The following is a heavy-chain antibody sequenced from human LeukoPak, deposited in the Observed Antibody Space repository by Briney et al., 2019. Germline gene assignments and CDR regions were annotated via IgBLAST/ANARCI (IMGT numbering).Heavy chain of an antibody. Sequence: PGGSLRLSCAASGFTFSSYWMSWVRQAPGKGLEWVANIKQDGSEKYYVDSVNGRFTISRDNAKNSLYLQMNSLRAEDTAVYYCARGPYYDSSGYYYVPLYFDYWGQGTLVTVSS. J-gene: IGHJ4*02. CDR1: GFTFSSYW. CDR2: IKQDGSEK. D-gene: IGHD3-22*01. CDR3: ARGPYYDSSGYYYVPLYFDY. V-gene: IGHV3-7*01.